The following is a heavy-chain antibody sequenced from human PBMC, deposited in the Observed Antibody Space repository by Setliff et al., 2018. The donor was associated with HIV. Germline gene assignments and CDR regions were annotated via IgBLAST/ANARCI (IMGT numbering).Heavy chain of an antibody. V-gene: IGHV4-61*02. J-gene: IGHJ4*02. CDR2: IYTSGST. CDR1: GGSISSGSYY. D-gene: IGHD3-22*01. CDR3: ARGKISPRGLVLIDY. Sequence: KTSETLSLTCTVPGGSISSGSYYWSWIRQPAGKGLEWIGRIYTSGSTNYNPYLKGRVTISADTSKNQFSLKLSSVTAADTAVYYCARGKISPRGLVLIDYWGQGTLVTVSS.